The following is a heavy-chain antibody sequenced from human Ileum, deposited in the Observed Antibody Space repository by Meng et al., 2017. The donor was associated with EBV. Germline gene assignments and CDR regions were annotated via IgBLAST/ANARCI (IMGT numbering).Heavy chain of an antibody. CDR3: ARADKVRFDY. J-gene: IGHJ4*02. V-gene: IGHV4-4*02. CDR2: IYHGGST. Sequence: AQLCRCGPGACKSSRTPCTTCAGTGGSMSSTNWWSWVRQPPGKGLEGIGEIYHGGSTNYNPSLKSRVSISVDKSKNQFSLKLSSVTAADTAVYYCARADKVRFDYWGQGTLVTVSS. CDR1: GGSMSSTNW.